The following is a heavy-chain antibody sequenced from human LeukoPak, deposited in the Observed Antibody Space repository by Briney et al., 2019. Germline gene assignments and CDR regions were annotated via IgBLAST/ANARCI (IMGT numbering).Heavy chain of an antibody. V-gene: IGHV3-11*05. CDR2: ISSSSSYT. CDR3: AKDRLGSRYYGSGSYYYFDY. J-gene: IGHJ4*02. Sequence: GGSLRLSCAASGFTFSDYYMSWIRQAPGKGLEWVSYISSSSSYTNYADSVKGRFTISRDNAKNSLYLQMNSLRAEDTAVYYCAKDRLGSRYYGSGSYYYFDYWGQGTLVTVSS. CDR1: GFTFSDYY. D-gene: IGHD3-10*01.